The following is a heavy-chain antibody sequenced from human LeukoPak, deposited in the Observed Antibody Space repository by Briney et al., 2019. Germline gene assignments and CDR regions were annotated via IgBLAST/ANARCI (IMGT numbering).Heavy chain of an antibody. J-gene: IGHJ4*02. V-gene: IGHV3-30*03. Sequence: PGGSLRLSCAASGITFSTYGMHWVRQAPGKGLEWVAVISYDGSNKYYADSVKGRFTISRDNAKNTVYLQMNSLRVEDTAVYYCARVYETNGYLYWGQGSLVTVSS. CDR3: ARVYETNGYLY. CDR1: GITFSTYG. CDR2: ISYDGSNK. D-gene: IGHD3-22*01.